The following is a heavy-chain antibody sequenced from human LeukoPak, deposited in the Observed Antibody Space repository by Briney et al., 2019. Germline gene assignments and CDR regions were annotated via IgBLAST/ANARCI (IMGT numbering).Heavy chain of an antibody. Sequence: GGSLRLSCAASGFTFSSYAMSWVRQAPGKGLEWVSAISGSGGSTYYADSVKGRFTISRDNSKNTLYLQMNSLRAKDTAVYYCAKVGARVVVPAAFFDYWGQGTLVTVSS. D-gene: IGHD2-2*01. CDR2: ISGSGGST. V-gene: IGHV3-23*01. CDR3: AKVGARVVVPAAFFDY. J-gene: IGHJ4*02. CDR1: GFTFSSYA.